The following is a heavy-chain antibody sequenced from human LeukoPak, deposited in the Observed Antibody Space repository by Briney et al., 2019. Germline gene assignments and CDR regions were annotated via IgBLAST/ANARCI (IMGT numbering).Heavy chain of an antibody. D-gene: IGHD3-22*01. CDR2: INSDGSSR. J-gene: IGHJ4*02. CDR1: GFTFSNYW. V-gene: IGHV3-74*01. Sequence: GGSLRLSCAASGFTFSNYWMSWVRQAPGRGLVWVSRINSDGSSRHYADSVKGRFTISRDNAKNTLHLQMTSLRAEDTAVYYCARGGPDSSDYSSLFDYWGRGILVTVSS. CDR3: ARGGPDSSDYSSLFDY.